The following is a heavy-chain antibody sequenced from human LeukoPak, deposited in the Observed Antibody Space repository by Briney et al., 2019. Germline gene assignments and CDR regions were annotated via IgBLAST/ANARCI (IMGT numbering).Heavy chain of an antibody. CDR2: ISTSSSYI. D-gene: IGHD2-15*01. J-gene: IGHJ6*02. CDR1: GFTFSSYN. Sequence: GGSLRLSCAASGFTFSSYNMNWVRQAPGKGLEWVSSISTSSSYIYYADSVKGRFTISRDNAKNSLFLQVNSLSAEDTAVYYCARDCGGSCDSGQTYISYYYYGMDVWGQGTTVTVSS. CDR3: ARDCGGSCDSGQTYISYYYYGMDV. V-gene: IGHV3-21*01.